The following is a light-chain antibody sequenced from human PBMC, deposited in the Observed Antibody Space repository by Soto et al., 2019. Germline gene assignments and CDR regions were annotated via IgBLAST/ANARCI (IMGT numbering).Light chain of an antibody. J-gene: IGKJ1*01. Sequence: DKQMNMSLSTLSATVRDRVTITCRASQSISSWLAWYQQKPGQAPKLLMYDASSLESGVPSRFSGSGSGTDFTLTISSLLPEDFTTYYCHLCHFVPGTFGQGGNVDIK. CDR1: QSISSW. CDR2: DAS. V-gene: IGKV1-5*01. CDR3: HLCHFVPGT.